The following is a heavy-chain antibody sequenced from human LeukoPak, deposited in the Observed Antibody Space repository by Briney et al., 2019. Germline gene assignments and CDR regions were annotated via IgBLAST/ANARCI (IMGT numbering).Heavy chain of an antibody. CDR3: ARPQLGRDAFDI. J-gene: IGHJ3*02. Sequence: GESLKISCKGSGYSFTNSWITWVRHMPGKGLEWMGMIDPSDSYTNYSPSFQGHVTISADKSISTAYLQWSRLKASDTAMYYCARPQLGRDAFDIWGQGTMVAVSS. CDR1: GYSFTNSW. D-gene: IGHD6-6*01. V-gene: IGHV5-10-1*01. CDR2: IDPSDSYT.